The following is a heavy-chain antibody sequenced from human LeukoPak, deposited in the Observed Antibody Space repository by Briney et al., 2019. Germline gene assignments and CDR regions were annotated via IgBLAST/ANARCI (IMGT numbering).Heavy chain of an antibody. J-gene: IGHJ4*02. D-gene: IGHD3-22*01. CDR1: GFSFSTYA. Sequence: GGSLRLSCAASGFSFSTYAMNWVRQAPGQGLEWVSVVIGNNARTDYADSVKGRFTISKDSSKNTLYLQMNGLRAEDTAVYYCANLMDYDSSGSDYWGQGTLVTVSS. CDR2: VIGNNART. CDR3: ANLMDYDSSGSDY. V-gene: IGHV3-23*01.